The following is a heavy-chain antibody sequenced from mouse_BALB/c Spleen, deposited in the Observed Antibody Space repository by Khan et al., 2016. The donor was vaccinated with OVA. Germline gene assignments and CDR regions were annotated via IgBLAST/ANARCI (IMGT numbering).Heavy chain of an antibody. CDR2: ISYSGGT. Sequence: EVELVESGPGLVKPSQSLSLTSTVTGYSITSDYAWNWIRQFPGNKLEWMGYISYSGGTSYLPSLKSRISITRDTSKNQFFLQLNSVTTEDSATYYCARWFAYWGQGTLVTVS. CDR1: GYSITSDYA. J-gene: IGHJ3*01. CDR3: ARWFAY. V-gene: IGHV3-2*02.